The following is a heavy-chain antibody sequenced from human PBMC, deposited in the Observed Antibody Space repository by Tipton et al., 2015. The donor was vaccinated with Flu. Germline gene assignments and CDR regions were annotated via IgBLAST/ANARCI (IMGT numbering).Heavy chain of an antibody. J-gene: IGHJ3*02. CDR2: ISGSGGST. CDR3: ASSHGGSYYGAAFDI. Sequence: SLRLSCAASGFTFSSYAMSWVRQAPGKGLEWVSAISGSGGSTYYADSVKGRFTISRDNAKNSLYLQMNSLRAEDTAVYYCASSHGGSYYGAAFDIWGQGTMVTVSS. V-gene: IGHV3-23*01. D-gene: IGHD1-26*01. CDR1: GFTFSSYA.